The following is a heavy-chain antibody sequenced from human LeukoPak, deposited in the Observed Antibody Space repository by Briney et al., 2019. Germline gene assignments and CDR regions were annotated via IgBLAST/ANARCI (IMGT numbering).Heavy chain of an antibody. V-gene: IGHV4-34*01. J-gene: IGHJ6*03. Sequence: SETLSLTCAVYGGSFSGYYWSWIRQPPGKGLEWIGEINHSGSTNYNPSLKSRVTISVDTSKNQFSLKLSSVTAADTAVYYCARGTAMVIPIRYYYMDVWGKGTTVTASS. CDR2: INHSGST. D-gene: IGHD5-18*01. CDR3: ARGTAMVIPIRYYYMDV. CDR1: GGSFSGYY.